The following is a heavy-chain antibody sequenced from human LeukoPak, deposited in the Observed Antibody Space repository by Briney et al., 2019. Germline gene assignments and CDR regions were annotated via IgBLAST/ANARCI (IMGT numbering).Heavy chain of an antibody. CDR3: ARRSSTSWTRAFDI. Sequence: ASVKVSCKASGYTFTSYGISWVRQAPGQGREWMGWISAYNGNTNYALRLQGRVTMTTDTSTSTAYMELRSLRSDDTAVYYCARRSSTSWTRAFDIWGQGTMVTVSS. CDR1: GYTFTSYG. J-gene: IGHJ3*02. CDR2: ISAYNGNT. D-gene: IGHD2-2*01. V-gene: IGHV1-18*01.